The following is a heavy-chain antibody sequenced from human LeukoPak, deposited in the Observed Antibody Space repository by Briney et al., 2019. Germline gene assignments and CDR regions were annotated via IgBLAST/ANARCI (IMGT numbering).Heavy chain of an antibody. D-gene: IGHD6-19*01. CDR2: ITSGGNT. CDR1: GFTVSSNY. V-gene: IGHV3-53*05. J-gene: IGHJ4*02. Sequence: PGGSLRLSCAASGFTVSSNYMNWVRQAPGKGLEWVSVITSGGNTYYADSVKGRFTISRDNSKNTVYLQMTSLRTEDTAVYYCAKDQIGWAPGYVSGPLDQWGQGTLVTVSS. CDR3: AKDQIGWAPGYVSGPLDQ.